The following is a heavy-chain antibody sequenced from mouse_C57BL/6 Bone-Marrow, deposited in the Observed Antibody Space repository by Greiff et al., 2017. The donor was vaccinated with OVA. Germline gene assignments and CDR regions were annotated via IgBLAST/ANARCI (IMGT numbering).Heavy chain of an antibody. Sequence: EVMLVESGGGLVKPGGSLKLSCAASGFTFSSYAMSWVRQTPEKRLEWVATISDGGSYTYYPDNVKGRFTISRDNAKTNLYLQMSHLKSADTAMYYCARDGPRGLYAKDYWGQGTSVTVSS. J-gene: IGHJ4*01. CDR1: GFTFSSYA. D-gene: IGHD3-3*01. V-gene: IGHV5-4*01. CDR3: ARDGPRGLYAKDY. CDR2: ISDGGSYT.